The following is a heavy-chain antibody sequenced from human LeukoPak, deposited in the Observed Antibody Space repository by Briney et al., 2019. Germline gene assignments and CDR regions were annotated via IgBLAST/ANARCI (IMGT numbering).Heavy chain of an antibody. J-gene: IGHJ4*02. CDR3: ARFRPYYYDSSGRRYYFDY. V-gene: IGHV4-34*01. CDR1: GGSFSGYY. D-gene: IGHD3-22*01. Sequence: SETLSLTCAVYGGSFSGYYWSWIRQPPGKGLEWIGEINHSGSTNYNPSLKSRVTMSVDTSKNQFSLKLSSVTAADTAVYYCARFRPYYYDSSGRRYYFDYWGQGTLVTVSS. CDR2: INHSGST.